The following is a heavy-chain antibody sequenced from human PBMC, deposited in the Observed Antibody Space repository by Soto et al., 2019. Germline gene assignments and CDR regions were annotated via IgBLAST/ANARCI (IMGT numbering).Heavy chain of an antibody. V-gene: IGHV4-61*01. J-gene: IGHJ6*02. CDR1: GGSVSSGSYY. D-gene: IGHD3-3*02. CDR3: AIAGVTISKGDYYYYYGMDV. Sequence: QVQLQESGPGLVKPSETLSLTCTVSGGSVSSGSYYWSWIRQPPGKGLEWIGYIYYSGSTNYNPSLKSRVTISVDTSTNQFSLKLSSVTAADTAVYYCAIAGVTISKGDYYYYYGMDVWGQGTTVTVSS. CDR2: IYYSGST.